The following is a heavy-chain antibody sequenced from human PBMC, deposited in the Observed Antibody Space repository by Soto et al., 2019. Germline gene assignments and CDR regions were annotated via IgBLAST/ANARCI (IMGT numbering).Heavy chain of an antibody. CDR2: IYFDGGGST. CDR1: GFTFNTHW. CDR3: ARVNPPYP. J-gene: IGHJ5*02. V-gene: IGHV3-53*01. Sequence: GGSLRLSCTASGFTFNTHWMHWVRQAPGKGLVWVSRIYFDGGGSTYYADSVKGRFTISRDNSKNTLYLQMNSLRAEDTAVYYCARVNPPYPWGQGTLVTVSS.